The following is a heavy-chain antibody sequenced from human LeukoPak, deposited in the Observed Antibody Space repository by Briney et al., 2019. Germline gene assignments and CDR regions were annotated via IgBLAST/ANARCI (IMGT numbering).Heavy chain of an antibody. J-gene: IGHJ6*03. CDR3: ARFAAGGSYYYYMDV. CDR2: IGTSSSTI. V-gene: IGHV3-48*01. CDR1: GFTFSRYT. D-gene: IGHD6-25*01. Sequence: PGGSLRLSCATSGFTFSRYTMTWVRQPPGKGLEWVSNIGTSSSTIYYADSVKGRFTISRDNAKNSLYLQMNSLRADDTAVYYCARFAAGGSYYYYMDVWGKGTTVTVSS.